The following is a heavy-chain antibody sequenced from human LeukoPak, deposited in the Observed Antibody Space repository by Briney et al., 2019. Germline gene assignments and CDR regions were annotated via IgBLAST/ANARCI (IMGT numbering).Heavy chain of an antibody. CDR2: IYHSESS. Sequence: SETLSLTCTVSGYSISSGYYWGWIRLPPGKGLEWIGTIYHSESSYNHPSLNSRVTISVDTSNNQFSLKLSSVPAADTAVYYCAREYSSSWYPNWFDPWGQGTLVTVSS. V-gene: IGHV4-38-2*02. CDR1: GYSISSGYY. CDR3: AREYSSSWYPNWFDP. D-gene: IGHD6-13*01. J-gene: IGHJ5*02.